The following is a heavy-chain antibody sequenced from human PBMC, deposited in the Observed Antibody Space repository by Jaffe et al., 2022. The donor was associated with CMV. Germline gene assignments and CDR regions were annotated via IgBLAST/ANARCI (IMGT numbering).Heavy chain of an antibody. CDR2: INSDGSST. CDR1: GFTFSSYW. Sequence: EVQLVESGGGLVQPGGSLRLSCAASGFTFSSYWMHWVRQAPGKGLVWVSRINSDGSSTSYADSVKGRFTISRDNAKNTLYLQMNSLRAEDTAVYYCARVRYFDWLSPDYYYYMDVWGKGTTVTVSS. CDR3: ARVRYFDWLSPDYYYYMDV. V-gene: IGHV3-74*01. D-gene: IGHD3-9*01. J-gene: IGHJ6*03.